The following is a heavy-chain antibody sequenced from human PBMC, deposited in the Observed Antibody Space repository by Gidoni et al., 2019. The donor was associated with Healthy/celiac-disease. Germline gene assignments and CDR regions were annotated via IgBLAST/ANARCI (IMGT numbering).Heavy chain of an antibody. CDR1: GFSVSSSG. CDR3: AREVYSYASYYYYYGMDV. Sequence: QVQLVESGGGVVQPGRSLRLSCAASGFSVSSSGRHWVRQAPGKGLEWVAVIWYDGSNKYYADSVKDQVTISRDNSKNTLYLQMNSLRAEDTAVYYCAREVYSYASYYYYYGMDVWGQGTTVTVSS. D-gene: IGHD5-18*01. J-gene: IGHJ6*02. V-gene: IGHV3-33*01. CDR2: IWYDGSNK.